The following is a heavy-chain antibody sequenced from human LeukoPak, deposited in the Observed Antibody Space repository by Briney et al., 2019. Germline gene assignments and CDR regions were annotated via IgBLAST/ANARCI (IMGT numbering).Heavy chain of an antibody. CDR1: GYTFTSYG. CDR2: ISAYNGNT. Sequence: ASVKVSCKASGYTFTSYGISWVRQAPGQGLEWMGWISAYNGNTNYTQKLQGRVTMTTDTSTSTAYMELRSLRSDDTAAYYCARDPGRGYCSSTSCYPWFDPWGQGTLVTVSS. D-gene: IGHD2-2*01. V-gene: IGHV1-18*01. CDR3: ARDPGRGYCSSTSCYPWFDP. J-gene: IGHJ5*02.